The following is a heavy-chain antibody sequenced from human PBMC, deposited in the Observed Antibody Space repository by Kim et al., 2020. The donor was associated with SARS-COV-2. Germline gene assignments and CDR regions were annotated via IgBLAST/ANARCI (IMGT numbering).Heavy chain of an antibody. D-gene: IGHD3-10*01. Sequence: GGSLRLSCAASGFTFSSYAMHWVRQAPGKGLEWVAVISYDGSNKYYADSVKGRFTISRDNSKNTLYLQMNSLRAEDTAVYYCARSGGGFGELYDAFDIWG. V-gene: IGHV3-30-3*01. CDR2: ISYDGSNK. CDR1: GFTFSSYA. J-gene: IGHJ3*02. CDR3: ARSGGGFGELYDAFDI.